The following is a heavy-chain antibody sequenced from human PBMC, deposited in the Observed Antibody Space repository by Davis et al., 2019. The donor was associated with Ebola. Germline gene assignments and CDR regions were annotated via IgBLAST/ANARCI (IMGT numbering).Heavy chain of an antibody. CDR3: AQYQLLYRHGYYGMDV. D-gene: IGHD2-2*02. CDR2: IYYSGST. Sequence: SETLSLTCTVSGGSISSSSYYWGWIRQPPGKGLEWIGFIYYSGSTYYNPSLKGRVIISVDTSKNQFSLKLSSVTAADTAVYYWAQYQLLYRHGYYGMDVWGQGTTVTVSS. V-gene: IGHV4-39*01. J-gene: IGHJ6*02. CDR1: GGSISSSSYY.